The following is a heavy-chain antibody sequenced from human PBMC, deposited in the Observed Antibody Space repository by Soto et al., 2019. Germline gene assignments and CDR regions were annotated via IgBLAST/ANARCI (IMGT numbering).Heavy chain of an antibody. CDR2: INHSGST. Sequence: SETLSLTCAVYGGSFSGYYWSWIRQPPGKGLEWTGEINHSGSTNYNPSLKSRVTISVDTSKNQFSLKLSSVTAADTAVYYCARTLIWSGYYGMDVWGQGTTVTVSS. CDR3: ARTLIWSGYYGMDV. D-gene: IGHD3-3*01. V-gene: IGHV4-34*01. CDR1: GGSFSGYY. J-gene: IGHJ6*02.